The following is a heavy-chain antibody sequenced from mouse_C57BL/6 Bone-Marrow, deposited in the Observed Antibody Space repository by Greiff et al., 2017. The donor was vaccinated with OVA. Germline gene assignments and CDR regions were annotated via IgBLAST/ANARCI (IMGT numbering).Heavy chain of an antibody. D-gene: IGHD1-1*02. V-gene: IGHV5-6*01. CDR3: ARDWCYFDY. CDR2: ISSGGSYT. CDR1: GFTFSSYG. Sequence: EVKLMESGGDLVKPGGSLKLSCAASGFTFSSYGMSWVRQTPDKRLEWVAIISSGGSYTYYTDSVKGRFTISRDNAKNTLYLQMSSLKSADTSMYYCARDWCYFDYWGQGTTLTVSS. J-gene: IGHJ2*01.